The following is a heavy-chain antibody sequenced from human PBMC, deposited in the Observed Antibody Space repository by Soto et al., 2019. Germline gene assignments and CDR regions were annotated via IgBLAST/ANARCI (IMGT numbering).Heavy chain of an antibody. V-gene: IGHV4-34*01. CDR3: ARGRYSYETIYYKFYYSALDV. Sequence: SETLSLTCGVYGGSTRGYYWSWIRQSPGKGLEWIGDINDNGGTNYNPSLKSRVTTSLDTSKKQVSLMVSSVTAADTAVYYCARGRYSYETIYYKFYYSALDVWGQGTTVTVSS. CDR1: GGSTRGYY. J-gene: IGHJ6*02. D-gene: IGHD3-10*01. CDR2: INDNGGT.